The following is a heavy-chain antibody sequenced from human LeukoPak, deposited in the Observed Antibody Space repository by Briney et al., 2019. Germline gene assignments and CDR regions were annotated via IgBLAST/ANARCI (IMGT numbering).Heavy chain of an antibody. CDR3: AKEWGVVGDGDNYFDP. CDR2: ISSDGNRA. CDR1: GFTFSSHW. J-gene: IGHJ5*02. Sequence: GSLRLSCAASGFTFSSHWMYWVRQAPGKGLVWVSRISSDGNRATYADSVQGRFTISRDNAKNTLYLQMNSLTADDTAVYYCAKEWGVVGDGDNYFDPWGQGTLVPVSS. D-gene: IGHD5-24*01. V-gene: IGHV3-74*03.